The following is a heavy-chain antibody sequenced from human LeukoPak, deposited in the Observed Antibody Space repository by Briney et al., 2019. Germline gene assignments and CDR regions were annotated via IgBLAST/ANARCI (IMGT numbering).Heavy chain of an antibody. CDR1: GITFSNYA. Sequence: GGSLRLSCVASGITFSNYAVSWVRQAPEKGLDWVSVFSGSAHKIRYADSVKGRFTISRDNSENIVYLQMNNLRAEDTAVYYCAGRVTGYSSGYVYWGQGTLVTVSS. CDR2: FSGSAHKI. D-gene: IGHD5-18*01. CDR3: AGRVTGYSSGYVY. V-gene: IGHV3-23*01. J-gene: IGHJ4*02.